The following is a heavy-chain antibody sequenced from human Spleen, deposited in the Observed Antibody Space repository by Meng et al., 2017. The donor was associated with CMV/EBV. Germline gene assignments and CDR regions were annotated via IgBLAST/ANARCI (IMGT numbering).Heavy chain of an antibody. CDR3: ASGANAGGGDWFDP. D-gene: IGHD3-16*01. J-gene: IGHJ5*02. Sequence: SGYTFTGYYMHWVRQAPGQGLEWMGWINPNAGVTHYAQKFQGRVTMTRDTSISTAYMELSRLRSDDTAVYYCASGANAGGGDWFDPWGQGTLVTVSS. CDR1: GYTFTGYY. CDR2: INPNAGVT. V-gene: IGHV1-2*02.